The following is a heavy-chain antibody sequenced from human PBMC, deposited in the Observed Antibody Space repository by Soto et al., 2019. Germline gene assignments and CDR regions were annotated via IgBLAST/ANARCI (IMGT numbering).Heavy chain of an antibody. CDR3: ARAPGLGVAHIDY. CDR1: GYTFTSYG. CDR2: ISTYNGNR. D-gene: IGHD6-19*01. Sequence: ASVKVSCKASGYTFTSYGISWVRQAPGQGLEWMGWISTYNGNRNYAQNLQGRVIMTTDTSTSTAYMELRSLRSDDTAVYYCARAPGLGVAHIDYWGRGTLVTVSS. V-gene: IGHV1-18*04. J-gene: IGHJ4*02.